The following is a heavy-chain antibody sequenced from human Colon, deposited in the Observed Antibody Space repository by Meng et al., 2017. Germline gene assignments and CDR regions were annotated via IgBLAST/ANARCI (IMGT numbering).Heavy chain of an antibody. J-gene: IGHJ5*02. Sequence: QLQPWRVGVLKPSATPCPPYSFYVGCFSGNYWSWIRQPPGKGLEWIGEINHSGSTNYNPSLKSLVTISVDTSKNQFSLKLSSVTAADTAVYYCARGRYSGYLPWGQGTLVTVSS. CDR2: INHSGST. V-gene: IGHV4-34*01. CDR3: ARGRYSGYLP. CDR1: VGCFSGNY. D-gene: IGHD5-12*01.